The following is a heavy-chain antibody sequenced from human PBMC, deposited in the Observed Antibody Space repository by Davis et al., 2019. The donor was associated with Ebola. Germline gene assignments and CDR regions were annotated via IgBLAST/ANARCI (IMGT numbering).Heavy chain of an antibody. J-gene: IGHJ4*02. CDR2: ITGSGGSR. CDR3: TRGGMATPFDY. D-gene: IGHD5-24*01. Sequence: GESLKISCAASGFTFSNYAMSWVRQAPGKGLEWVSSITGSGGSRYHADSVKGRFTISRDNSENTLHLQMNSLRADDTAVYYCTRGGMATPFDYWGQGTLVTVSS. CDR1: GFTFSNYA. V-gene: IGHV3-23*01.